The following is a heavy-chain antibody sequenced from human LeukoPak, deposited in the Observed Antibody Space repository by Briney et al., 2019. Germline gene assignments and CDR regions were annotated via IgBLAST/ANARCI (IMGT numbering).Heavy chain of an antibody. CDR3: AGVEWELRHWFDP. CDR1: GGSISSSSYY. J-gene: IGHJ5*02. CDR2: IYYSEST. Sequence: SETLSLTCTVSGGSISSSSYYWGWIRQPPGKGLEWIGTIYYSESTYYNPSLKSRVTISVDTSKNQFSLKLSSVTAADTAVYYCAGVEWELRHWFDPWGQGTLVTVSS. V-gene: IGHV4-39*01. D-gene: IGHD1-26*01.